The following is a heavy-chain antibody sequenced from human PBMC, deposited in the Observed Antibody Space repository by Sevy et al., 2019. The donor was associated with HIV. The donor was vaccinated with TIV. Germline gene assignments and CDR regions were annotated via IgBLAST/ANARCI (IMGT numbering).Heavy chain of an antibody. CDR1: GFSNYA. D-gene: IGHD3-10*01. V-gene: IGHV3-30*18. CDR2: ISYDGVKK. Sequence: GGSLRLSCAASGFSNYAMHWVRQAPGTGLERVALISYDGVKKYYVGSVKGRFTISRDKSKNKVYLQMNSLRGEDTAIYYCAKEGACQRFGEFDYWGQGSLVTVSS. J-gene: IGHJ4*02. CDR3: AKEGACQRFGEFDY.